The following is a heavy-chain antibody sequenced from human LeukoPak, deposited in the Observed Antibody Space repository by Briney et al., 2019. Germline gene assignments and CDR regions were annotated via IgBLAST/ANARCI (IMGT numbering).Heavy chain of an antibody. D-gene: IGHD1-26*01. V-gene: IGHV3-33*06. CDR1: GFTFSSYG. Sequence: GSLRLSCAASGFTFSSYGMHWVRQAPGKGLEWVAVIWYDGSNKYYADSVKGRFTISRDNSKNTLYLQMNSLRAEDTAVYYCAKGRIVGAYDAFDIWGQGTMVTVSS. J-gene: IGHJ3*02. CDR3: AKGRIVGAYDAFDI. CDR2: IWYDGSNK.